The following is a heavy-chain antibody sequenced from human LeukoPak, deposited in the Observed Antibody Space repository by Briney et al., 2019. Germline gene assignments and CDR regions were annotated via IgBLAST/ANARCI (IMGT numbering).Heavy chain of an antibody. D-gene: IGHD2-21*02. Sequence: GGSLRLPCAASEFTFSRYSMNWFRQAPGEGLEWVSSISSGGHNIFYGDSVKGRFTISRDNAKNSLFLQMNSLRVEDTGVYYCARHGDGFYYGMDVWGQGTTVTVSS. V-gene: IGHV3-21*01. CDR3: ARHGDGFYYGMDV. J-gene: IGHJ6*02. CDR1: EFTFSRYS. CDR2: ISSGGHNI.